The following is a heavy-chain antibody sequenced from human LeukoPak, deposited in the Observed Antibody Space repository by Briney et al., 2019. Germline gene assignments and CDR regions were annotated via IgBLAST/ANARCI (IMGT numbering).Heavy chain of an antibody. J-gene: IGHJ6*03. CDR1: GGTFSSYA. CDR3: AMYSGSYYGYYYYYMDV. CDR2: IIPIFGTA. V-gene: IGHV1-69*05. Sequence: GASAKVSCKASGGTFSSYAISWVRQAPGQGLEWMGGIIPIFGTANYAQKFQGRVTISTDESTSTAYMELSSLRSEDTAVYYCAMYSGSYYGYYYYYMDVWGKGTTVTVSS. D-gene: IGHD1-26*01.